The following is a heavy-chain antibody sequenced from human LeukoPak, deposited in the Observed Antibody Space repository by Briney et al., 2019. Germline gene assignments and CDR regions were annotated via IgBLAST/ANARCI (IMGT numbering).Heavy chain of an antibody. D-gene: IGHD6-13*01. CDR1: GYSFTNYW. CDR3: ARLTSSWSFDY. V-gene: IGHV5-51*01. CDR2: ISPDGSDT. J-gene: IGHJ4*02. Sequence: GESLKISCKGSGYSFTNYWIGWVRQMPGKGLEWIEIISPDGSDTRYSPSFQGQVTISADKSITTAYLQWSSLKASDTAMYYGARLTSSWSFDYWGQGTLVTVSS.